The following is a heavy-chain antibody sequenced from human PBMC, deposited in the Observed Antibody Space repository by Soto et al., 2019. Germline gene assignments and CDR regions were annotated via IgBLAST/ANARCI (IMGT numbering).Heavy chain of an antibody. CDR3: ARDRILDGMDV. CDR1: GGSISSYY. Sequence: SETLSLTCTVSGGSISSYYWSWIRQPPGKGLEWIGYIYYSGSTNYNPSLKSRVTISVDTSKNQFSLKLSSVTAADTAVYYCARDRILDGMDVWGHGTPVTVSS. V-gene: IGHV4-59*01. D-gene: IGHD2-15*01. CDR2: IYYSGST. J-gene: IGHJ6*02.